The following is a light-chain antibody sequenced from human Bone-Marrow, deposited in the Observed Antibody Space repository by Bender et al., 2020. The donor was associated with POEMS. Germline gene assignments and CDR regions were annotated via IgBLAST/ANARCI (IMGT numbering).Light chain of an antibody. CDR2: EVT. J-gene: IGLJ1*01. CDR3: SSSTTSDTLL. CDR1: VSDVGAYEG. Sequence: QFALTQPASVSGPPGQSITISCTGTVSDVGAYEGVSWYQQHPGKPPKLIIYEVTIRPADVSDRFSGSKSGNTASLTISGLQAEDEADYFCSSSTTSDTLLFGTGTKVTVL. V-gene: IGLV2-14*01.